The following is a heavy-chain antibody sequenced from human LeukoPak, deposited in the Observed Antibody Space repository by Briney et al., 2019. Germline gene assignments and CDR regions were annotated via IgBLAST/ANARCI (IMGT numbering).Heavy chain of an antibody. Sequence: ASVKVSCKASGYTFTGYYMHWVRQAPGQGLEWMGWINPNSGGTNYAQKFQGRVTMTRDTSISTAYMELSRLRSDDTAVYYCANDMTTVVKTGVDYWGQGTLVTVSS. CDR1: GYTFTGYY. D-gene: IGHD4-23*01. CDR3: ANDMTTVVKTGVDY. V-gene: IGHV1-2*02. J-gene: IGHJ4*02. CDR2: INPNSGGT.